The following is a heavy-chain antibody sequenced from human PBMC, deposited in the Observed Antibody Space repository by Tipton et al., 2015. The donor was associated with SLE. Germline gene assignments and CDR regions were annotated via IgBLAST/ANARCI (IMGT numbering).Heavy chain of an antibody. CDR3: ARAGTKGTKEDY. D-gene: IGHD1-26*01. V-gene: IGHV4-59*08. J-gene: IGHJ4*02. CDR2: IYYSGST. Sequence: TLSLTCTVSGGSISSYYWSWIRQPPGKGLEWIGYIYYSGSTNYNPSLKSRVTISVDTSKNQFSLKLSSVTAADTAVYYCARAGTKGTKEDYWGQGTLVTVSS. CDR1: GGSISSYY.